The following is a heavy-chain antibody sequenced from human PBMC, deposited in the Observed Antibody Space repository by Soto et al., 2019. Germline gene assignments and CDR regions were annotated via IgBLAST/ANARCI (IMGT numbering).Heavy chain of an antibody. J-gene: IGHJ5*02. CDR3: ARQARGYSYGPSRGYWSDP. CDR2: INHSGST. V-gene: IGHV4-34*01. Sequence: SETLSLTCAVYGGSFSGYYWSWIRQPPGKGLEWIGEINHSGSTNYNPSLKSRVTISVDTSKNQFSLKLSSVTAADTAVYYCARQARGYSYGPSRGYWSDPWGQGTLVTVSS. D-gene: IGHD5-18*01. CDR1: GGSFSGYY.